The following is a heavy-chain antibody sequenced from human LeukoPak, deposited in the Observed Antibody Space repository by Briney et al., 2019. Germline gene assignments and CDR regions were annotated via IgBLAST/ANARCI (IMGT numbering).Heavy chain of an antibody. CDR3: ARDHSIYYAQLGRFDP. D-gene: IGHD3-3*01. J-gene: IGHJ5*02. CDR2: ISYDGSNK. CDR1: GFTFSSYA. Sequence: GRSLRLSCAASGFTFSSYAMHWVRQAPGKGLEWVAVISYDGSNKYYADSVKGRFTISRDNSKNTLYLQMNSLRAEDTAVYYCARDHSIYYAQLGRFDPWGQGTLVTVSS. V-gene: IGHV3-30-3*01.